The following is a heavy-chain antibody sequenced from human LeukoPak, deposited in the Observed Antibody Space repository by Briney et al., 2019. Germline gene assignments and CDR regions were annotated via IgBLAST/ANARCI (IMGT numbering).Heavy chain of an antibody. Sequence: PGRSLRLSCAASGFTFTNYAMHWVRQAPGKGLEWVAVISYDETNKYYEDSVKGRFTISRDNAKNSLDLQMNSLRAEDTAVYYCARDTLGEGEDANYAVYYFDYWGQGTPVTVSS. J-gene: IGHJ4*02. CDR1: GFTFTNYA. D-gene: IGHD4/OR15-4a*01. V-gene: IGHV3-30*04. CDR2: ISYDETNK. CDR3: ARDTLGEGEDANYAVYYFDY.